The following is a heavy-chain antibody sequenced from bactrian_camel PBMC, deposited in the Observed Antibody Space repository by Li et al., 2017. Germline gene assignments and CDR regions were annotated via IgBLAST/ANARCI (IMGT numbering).Heavy chain of an antibody. J-gene: IGHJ6*01. CDR1: PYTYGSNV. CDR3: AAEASTGRWYYAPGFAY. V-gene: IGHV3S10*01. Sequence: DVQLVESGGGSVQPGGSLTLSCATSPYTYGSNVMAWFRQAPGKEREGVAGVYRDGSTYYHDSVKGRFTISLDNDKNMIYLQMNSLKFEDTAMYYCAAEASTGRWYYAPGFAYWGQGTQVTVS. D-gene: IGHD2*01. CDR2: VYRDGST.